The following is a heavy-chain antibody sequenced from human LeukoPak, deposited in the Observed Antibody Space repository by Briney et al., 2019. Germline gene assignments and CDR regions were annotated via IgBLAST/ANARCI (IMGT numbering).Heavy chain of an antibody. V-gene: IGHV4-59*01. CDR2: IYYSGST. Sequence: SETLSLTCTVSGGSISSYYWSWIRQPPGKGLEWIGYIYYSGSTNYNPSPKSRVTISVDTSKNQFSLKLSSVTAADTAVYYCARSTPDYDSSGYYYVVYYYGMDVWGQGTTVTVSS. CDR1: GGSISSYY. J-gene: IGHJ6*02. CDR3: ARSTPDYDSSGYYYVVYYYGMDV. D-gene: IGHD3-22*01.